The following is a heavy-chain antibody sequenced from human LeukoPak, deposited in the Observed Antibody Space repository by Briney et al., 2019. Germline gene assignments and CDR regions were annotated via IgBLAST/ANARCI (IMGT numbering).Heavy chain of an antibody. CDR2: IYTSGGT. V-gene: IGHV4-4*07. D-gene: IGHD2-2*01. CDR3: ARDGGYCSSTSCPPFDY. Sequence: PSETLSLTCTVSGGSISSYYWSWIRQPAGKGLEWIGRIYTSGGTNYNPSLKSRVTMSVDTSKNQFSLKLSSVTAADTAVYYCARDGGYCSSTSCPPFDYWGQGTLVTVSS. CDR1: GGSISSYY. J-gene: IGHJ4*02.